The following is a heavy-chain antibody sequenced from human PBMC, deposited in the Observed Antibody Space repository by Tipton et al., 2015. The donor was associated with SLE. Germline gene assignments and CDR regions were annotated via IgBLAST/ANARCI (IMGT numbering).Heavy chain of an antibody. V-gene: IGHV3-23*01. J-gene: IGHJ4*02. Sequence: SLRLSCAASGFTFSSYAMSWVRQAPGKGLEWVSAISGSGGSTYYADSVKGRFTISRDDSKNMLYLQMNSLRAEDTAVYYCARDGSEPLDILTGYFDYWGQGTLVTVSS. CDR1: GFTFSSYA. CDR2: ISGSGGST. CDR3: ARDGSEPLDILTGYFDY. D-gene: IGHD3-9*01.